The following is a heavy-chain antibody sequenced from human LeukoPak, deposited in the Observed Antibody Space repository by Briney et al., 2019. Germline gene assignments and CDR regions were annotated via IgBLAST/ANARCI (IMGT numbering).Heavy chain of an antibody. CDR3: ARGGTRITIVGVVINDFDY. J-gene: IGHJ4*02. D-gene: IGHD3-3*01. CDR1: GGSISSGDYY. CDR2: IYQSGNT. Sequence: SQTLSLTCTVSGGSISSGDYYWSWIRQPPWKGLEWIGYIYQSGNTYYNTSLKSRLTISGYTPRNQFSLKLRSVTAADTAVYYCARGGTRITIVGVVINDFDYWGQGTLVTVSS. V-gene: IGHV4-30-4*08.